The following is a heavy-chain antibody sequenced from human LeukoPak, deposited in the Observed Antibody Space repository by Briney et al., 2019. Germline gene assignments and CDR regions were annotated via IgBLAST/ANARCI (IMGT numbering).Heavy chain of an antibody. J-gene: IGHJ5*02. CDR1: GFTFSSYA. CDR3: ARELMVWGVTRFDP. V-gene: IGHV3-23*01. CDR2: ISGSSERT. Sequence: GGSLRLSCAASGFTFSSYAMSWVRQAPGKGLEWVSAISGSSERTYYEDSVKGRFTISRDNSKNTLYLKMNSLRAEDTAVYYCARELMVWGVTRFDPWGQGTLVTVSS. D-gene: IGHD3-10*01.